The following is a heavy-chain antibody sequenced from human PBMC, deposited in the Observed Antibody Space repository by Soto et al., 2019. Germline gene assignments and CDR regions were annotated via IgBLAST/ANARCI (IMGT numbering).Heavy chain of an antibody. J-gene: IGHJ5*02. CDR1: GFTFSSYG. Sequence: QVQLVESGGGVVQPGRSLRLSCAASGFTFSSYGMHWVRQAPGKGLEWVAVISYDGSNKYYADSVKGRFTISRDNYKNTLYLQMNSLRAEDTAVYYCAKMGDSGSYGWFDPWGQGTLVTVSS. CDR3: AKMGDSGSYGWFDP. D-gene: IGHD1-26*01. CDR2: ISYDGSNK. V-gene: IGHV3-30*18.